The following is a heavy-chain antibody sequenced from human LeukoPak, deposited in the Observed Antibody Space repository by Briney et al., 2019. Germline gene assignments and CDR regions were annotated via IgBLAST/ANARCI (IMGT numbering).Heavy chain of an antibody. J-gene: IGHJ5*02. D-gene: IGHD4-17*01. V-gene: IGHV1-18*04. CDR2: ISAYNGNT. CDR3: ARDPQVYGDFDNWFDP. CDR1: GYTFTSYY. Sequence: AASVKVSCKASGYTFTSYYMHWVRQAPGQGLEWMGWISAYNGNTNYAQKLQGRVTMTTDTSTSTAYMELRSLRSDDTAVYYCARDPQVYGDFDNWFDPWGQGTLVTVSS.